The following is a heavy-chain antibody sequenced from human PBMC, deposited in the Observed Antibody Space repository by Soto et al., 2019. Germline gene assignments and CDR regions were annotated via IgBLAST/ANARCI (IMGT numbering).Heavy chain of an antibody. J-gene: IGHJ4*02. V-gene: IGHV4-30-4*01. CDR3: ARGGYDTSGQTFIGWGTDC. CDR1: GVSITSCSFY. CDR2: SYYSGNT. D-gene: IGHD3-22*01. Sequence: HVQLQESGPGPVTPSQTLSLSCTVSGVSITSCSFYWAWVRQAPGMGWEGVGYSYYSGNTYYNPFLNGRATTSVDTSNNQFSLKLTSVTAADTAVYYCARGGYDTSGQTFIGWGTDCWGQGTLFTVSS.